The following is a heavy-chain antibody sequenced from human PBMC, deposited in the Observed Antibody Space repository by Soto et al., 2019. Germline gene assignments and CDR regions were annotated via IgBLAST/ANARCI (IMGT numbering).Heavy chain of an antibody. D-gene: IGHD3-10*01. CDR2: LSGSGGTS. Sequence: EVQLLESGGGLVHPGGSLRLSCSTSGFTFSTYAMNWVRLAPGKGLEWVSALSGSGGTSYYADSVRGRFTISRDNSKNTLFLQMNSLRAEDTGLYYCAKQRAGYGSGSDTYYFDFWGQGTLVTVSS. V-gene: IGHV3-23*01. CDR3: AKQRAGYGSGSDTYYFDF. J-gene: IGHJ4*02. CDR1: GFTFSTYA.